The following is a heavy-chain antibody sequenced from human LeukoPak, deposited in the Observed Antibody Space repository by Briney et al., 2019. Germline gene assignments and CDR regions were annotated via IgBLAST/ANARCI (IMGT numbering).Heavy chain of an antibody. Sequence: GGSLRLSCAASGFAFGNCGMSWVRLVPGKGLEWVSVISGSGDNTYYANSVRGRFTVSRDNSMNTLYLQMNNLRGEDTALYYCTKGPYGNSIYYGMDVWGQGTTVTVPS. CDR1: GFAFGNCG. J-gene: IGHJ6*02. CDR2: ISGSGDNT. V-gene: IGHV3-23*01. CDR3: TKGPYGNSIYYGMDV. D-gene: IGHD5-24*01.